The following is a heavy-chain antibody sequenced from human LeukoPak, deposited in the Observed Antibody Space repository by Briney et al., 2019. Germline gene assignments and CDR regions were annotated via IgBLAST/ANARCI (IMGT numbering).Heavy chain of an antibody. V-gene: IGHV4-30-2*02. Sequence: SETLSLTCTVSGGSISSGGYYWSWIRQPPGKGLEWIGYIYHSGSTYYNPSLKSRVTISVDTSKNQFSLKLSSVTAADTAVYYCARYYDFWSGYLFDPWGQGTLVTVSS. D-gene: IGHD3-3*01. CDR3: ARYYDFWSGYLFDP. CDR2: IYHSGST. CDR1: GGSISSGGYY. J-gene: IGHJ5*02.